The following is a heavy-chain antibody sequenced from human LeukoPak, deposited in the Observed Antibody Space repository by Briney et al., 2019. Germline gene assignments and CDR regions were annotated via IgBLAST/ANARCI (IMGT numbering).Heavy chain of an antibody. D-gene: IGHD4-17*01. CDR2: IIPIFGTA. CDR1: GGTFSSYA. V-gene: IGHV1-69*05. J-gene: IGHJ4*02. Sequence: ASVKVSCKASGGTFSSYAISWVRQAPGQGLEWMGRIIPIFGTANYAQKFQGRVTITTDESTSTAYMELSSLRSEDTAVYYCARNTDYGDYVYPDCWGQGTLVTVSS. CDR3: ARNTDYGDYVYPDC.